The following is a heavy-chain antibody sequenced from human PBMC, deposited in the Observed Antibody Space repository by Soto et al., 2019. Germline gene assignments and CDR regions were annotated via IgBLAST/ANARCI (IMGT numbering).Heavy chain of an antibody. CDR1: GITFRTYG. V-gene: IGHV3-30*03. J-gene: IGHJ6*02. CDR2: ISYDGSNE. Sequence: QVQLVESGGGVVQPGRSLRLSCAASGITFRTYGMHWVRQALGKGLEWVAVISYDGSNEYYADSVKGRFTISRDNSKNTLYLQMDSLRDDDTAVYYCASSPIVHYQYDMDVWGQGTTVTVSS. D-gene: IGHD1-26*01. CDR3: ASSPIVHYQYDMDV.